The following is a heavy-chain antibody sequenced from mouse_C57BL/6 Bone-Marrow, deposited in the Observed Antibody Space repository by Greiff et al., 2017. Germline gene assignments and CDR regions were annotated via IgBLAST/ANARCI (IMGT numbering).Heavy chain of an antibody. V-gene: IGHV1-55*01. J-gene: IGHJ2*01. CDR2: IYPSSGIT. CDR1: GYTFTSYG. CDR3: ARVGQFGRRCAY. Sequence: VQLQQPGAELVRPGASVKMSCKASGYTFTSYGITWVKQRPGQGLEWIGDIYPSSGITNYNEKFKGKAILTVDHSSNTAYMQLSSLTSEDSAVFYCARVGQFGRRCAYWGQGTTLTVSS.